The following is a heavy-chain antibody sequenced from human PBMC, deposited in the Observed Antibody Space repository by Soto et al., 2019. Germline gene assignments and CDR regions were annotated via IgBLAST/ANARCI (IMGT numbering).Heavy chain of an antibody. Sequence: ASVKVSCKASGYTFTSYYMHWVRQAPGQGLEWMGIINPSGGSTSYAQKFQGRVTMTRDTSTSTVYMELSSLRPEDTAVYYCARRHYYDSSGYSNAFDIWGQGTMVTVSS. CDR1: GYTFTSYY. CDR2: INPSGGST. D-gene: IGHD3-22*01. V-gene: IGHV1-46*01. J-gene: IGHJ3*02. CDR3: ARRHYYDSSGYSNAFDI.